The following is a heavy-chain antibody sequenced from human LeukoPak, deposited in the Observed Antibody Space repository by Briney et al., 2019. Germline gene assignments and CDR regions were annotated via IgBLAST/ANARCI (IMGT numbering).Heavy chain of an antibody. D-gene: IGHD2-2*01. CDR1: DGSLSSYY. CDR3: ARGGASSNWFDP. J-gene: IGHJ5*02. V-gene: IGHV4-59*01. Sequence: SETLSLTGTVSDGSLSSYYWSWIRQPPGEGLEWIGYIYYRGSNNYNPSLKSRVTISADTSKNQFSLNLSSVTAADTAVYYCARGGASSNWFDPWGQGILVTVSS. CDR2: IYYRGSN.